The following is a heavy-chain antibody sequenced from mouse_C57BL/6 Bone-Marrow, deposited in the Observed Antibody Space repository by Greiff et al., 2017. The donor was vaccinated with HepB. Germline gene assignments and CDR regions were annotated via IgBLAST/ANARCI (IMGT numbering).Heavy chain of an antibody. J-gene: IGHJ2*01. CDR1: GFTFSTSG. Sequence: VQLKESGGDLVKPGGSLKLSCVASGFTFSTSGMSWVRQTPDKRLEWVATINTGGTYTYYLDSVKGRFTISKDTTRCTLFLQMSSLKSEDTGVYYCARDKFDYYFDYWGQGTTLTVSS. V-gene: IGHV5-6*01. CDR3: ARDKFDYYFDY. CDR2: INTGGTYT.